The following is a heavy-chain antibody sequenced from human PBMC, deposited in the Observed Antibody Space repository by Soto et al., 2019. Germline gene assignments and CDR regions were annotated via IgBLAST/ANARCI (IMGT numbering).Heavy chain of an antibody. J-gene: IGHJ5*02. D-gene: IGHD6-6*01. V-gene: IGHV1-18*01. CDR3: ARKSSSSSWFDP. CDR1: GYTFFSYG. Sequence: ASVKGSWKTSGYTFFSYGISWVRQAPGQGLEWMGWISGYNGNTNYAQKFQARVTMTADTSTRTAYMELRSLRSDDTALYYCARKSSSSSWFDPWGQGTLVTVSS. CDR2: ISGYNGNT.